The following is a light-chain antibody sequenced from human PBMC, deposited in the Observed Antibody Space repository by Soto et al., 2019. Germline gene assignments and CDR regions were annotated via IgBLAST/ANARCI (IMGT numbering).Light chain of an antibody. CDR3: CSFTSSTTYV. CDR1: SSDVGGYNS. CDR2: EVT. J-gene: IGLJ1*01. V-gene: IGLV2-14*01. Sequence: QSVLTQPASVSASPGQSITISCTGTSSDVGGYNSVSWYRQHPGKAPKLIIYEVTHRPSGVSNRFSGSQSANTASLTISGLQAEDEADYYCCSFTSSTTYVFGTGTKVTV.